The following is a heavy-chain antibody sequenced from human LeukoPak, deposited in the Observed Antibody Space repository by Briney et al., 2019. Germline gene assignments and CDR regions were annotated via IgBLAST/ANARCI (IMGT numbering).Heavy chain of an antibody. D-gene: IGHD5-24*01. CDR2: IKSKNGGGTT. CDR3: ATDSPDLDGYNSGAFDY. J-gene: IGHJ4*02. V-gene: IGHV3-15*01. CDR1: GFTFNNAW. Sequence: GGSLRLSCAASGFTFNNAWMNWVRQAPGKGLEWVGRIKSKNGGGTTDYAAPVKGRFTISRDDSKNTVYLQMNSLKTEDAAVYYCATDSPDLDGYNSGAFDYWGQGTLVTVSS.